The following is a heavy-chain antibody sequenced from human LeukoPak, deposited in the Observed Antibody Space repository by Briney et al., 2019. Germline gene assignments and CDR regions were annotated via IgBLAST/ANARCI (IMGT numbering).Heavy chain of an antibody. CDR1: GFTFSTYG. D-gene: IGHD3-10*01. CDR2: ISSSGSTI. CDR3: AREEGSGSYLLY. J-gene: IGHJ4*02. V-gene: IGHV3-48*04. Sequence: GGTLTLSCAASGFTFSTYGMSWVRQAPGNGREWVSYISSSGSTIYYADSVKGRFTISRDNAKNSLYLQMNSLRAEDTAVYYCAREEGSGSYLLYWGRGTLVAVSS.